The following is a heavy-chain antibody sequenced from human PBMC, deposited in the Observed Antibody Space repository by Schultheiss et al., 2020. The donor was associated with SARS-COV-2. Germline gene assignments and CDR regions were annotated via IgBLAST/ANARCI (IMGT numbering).Heavy chain of an antibody. J-gene: IGHJ6*02. CDR2: IRSKAYGGTT. Sequence: GGSLRLSCSASGFTFSTYAMHWVRQAPGKGLEWVGFIRSKAYGGTTEYAASVKGRFSISRDDSKSIAYLQMNSLKTEDTAVYYCAREMIGDSSWDYYYYAMDVWGQGTTVTVSS. CDR1: GFTFSTYA. D-gene: IGHD6-13*01. CDR3: AREMIGDSSWDYYYYAMDV. V-gene: IGHV3-49*04.